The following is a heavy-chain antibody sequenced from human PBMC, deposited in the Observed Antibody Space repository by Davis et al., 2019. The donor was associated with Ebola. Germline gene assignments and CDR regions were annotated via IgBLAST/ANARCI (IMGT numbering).Heavy chain of an antibody. CDR2: IYYSGST. Sequence: PSETLSLTCTVSGGSISSHYWSWIRQPPGKGLEWIGYIYYSGSTNYNPSLKSRVTISVDTSKNQFSLKLSSVTAADTAVYYCARTVVLRYFDWLLTPDAFDIWGQGTMVTVSS. CDR3: ARTVVLRYFDWLLTPDAFDI. CDR1: GGSISSHY. D-gene: IGHD3-9*01. J-gene: IGHJ3*02. V-gene: IGHV4-59*11.